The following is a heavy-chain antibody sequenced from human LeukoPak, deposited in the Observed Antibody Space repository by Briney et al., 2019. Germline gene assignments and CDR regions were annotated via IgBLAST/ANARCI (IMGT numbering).Heavy chain of an antibody. CDR1: GFTFSSYA. D-gene: IGHD6-19*01. J-gene: IGHJ4*02. Sequence: GGSLRLSCAASGFTFSSYAMHWVRQAPGKGLEWVAVISYDGSNKYYADSVKGRFTISRDNAKNSLYLQMNSLRAEDTAVYYCAKRRSGWSHFDYWGQGTLVTVSS. V-gene: IGHV3-30-3*02. CDR2: ISYDGSNK. CDR3: AKRRSGWSHFDY.